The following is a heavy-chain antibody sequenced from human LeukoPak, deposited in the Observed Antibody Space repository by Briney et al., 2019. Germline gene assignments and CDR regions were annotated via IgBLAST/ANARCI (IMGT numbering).Heavy chain of an antibody. CDR2: INWNGGST. J-gene: IGHJ5*02. CDR1: GFTFDDFDDYG. V-gene: IGHV3-20*04. D-gene: IGHD2-15*01. CDR3: ANGGRKGGLDP. Sequence: PGGSLRLSCAASGFTFDDFDDYGMNWVRQVPGKGLEWVSGINWNGGSTGYADSVKGRFTISRDNTKKYVYLQMNSLRAEDTAVYYCANGGRKGGLDPWGQGTLVTVSS.